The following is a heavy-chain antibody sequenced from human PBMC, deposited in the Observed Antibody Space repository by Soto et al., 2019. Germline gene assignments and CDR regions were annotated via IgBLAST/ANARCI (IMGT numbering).Heavy chain of an antibody. CDR1: GAPITINY. D-gene: IGHD2-15*01. J-gene: IGHJ4*01. CDR2: IYYSGST. Sequence: SETLSLTCTVSGAPITINYWSWIRQAPGKGLEWIGYIYYSGSTTYNPSLKSRVTMSADTSKDQFSLKLNSVTAADTAVYYCARDAGGPYDHWGTGILVTVSS. CDR3: ARDAGGPYDH. V-gene: IGHV4-59*01.